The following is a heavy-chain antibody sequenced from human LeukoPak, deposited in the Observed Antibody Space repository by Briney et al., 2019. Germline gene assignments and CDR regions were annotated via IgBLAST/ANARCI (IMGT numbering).Heavy chain of an antibody. Sequence: GGSLRLSCVASGFTLRVNYMTWIRQTPGRGLEWVSVIYSDGTTKYADSAKGRFTISRDNSKSMVYLQMDRLRAEDTAVYYCARVENGGYSYGSPWYYYGMDVWGQGTTVTVSS. J-gene: IGHJ6*02. CDR2: IYSDGTT. D-gene: IGHD5-18*01. CDR1: GFTLRVNY. V-gene: IGHV3-53*01. CDR3: ARVENGGYSYGSPWYYYGMDV.